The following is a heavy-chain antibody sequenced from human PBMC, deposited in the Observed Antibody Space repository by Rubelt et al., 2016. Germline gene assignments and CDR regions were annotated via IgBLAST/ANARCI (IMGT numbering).Heavy chain of an antibody. V-gene: IGHV2-70*01. CDR1: GFSLSTRGMC. CDR2: IDWDDDK. Sequence: QVTLRESGPALVKPTKTLTLTCTFSGFSLSTRGMCVSWIRQPPGKCLEWLALIDWDDDKYYRTSLRTRLTISKDTAKNQVVLTMTDMDPVDTATYYCARTQTETEPDYWGQGTLVTVSS. CDR3: ARTQTETEPDY. D-gene: IGHD1-1*01. J-gene: IGHJ4*02.